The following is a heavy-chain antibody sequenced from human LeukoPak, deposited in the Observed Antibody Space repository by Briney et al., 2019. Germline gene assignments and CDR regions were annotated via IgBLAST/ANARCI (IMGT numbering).Heavy chain of an antibody. CDR2: INHSGST. J-gene: IGHJ3*02. V-gene: IGHV4-34*01. CDR1: GGSISSYY. Sequence: PSETLSLTCTVSGGSISSYYWSWIRQPPGKGLEWIREINHSGSTNYNPSLKSRVTISVDTSKNQFSLKLSSVTAADTAVYYCARGLLRRRDAFDIWGQGTMVTVSS. CDR3: ARGLLRRRDAFDI. D-gene: IGHD2-15*01.